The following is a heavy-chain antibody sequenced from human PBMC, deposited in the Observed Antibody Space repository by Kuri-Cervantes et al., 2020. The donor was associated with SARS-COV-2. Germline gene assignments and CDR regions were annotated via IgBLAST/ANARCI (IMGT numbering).Heavy chain of an antibody. CDR3: ARDRSDSSGYFDY. J-gene: IGHJ4*02. CDR1: GFTFSSYW. Sequence: GESLKISCAASGFTFSSYWMSWVRQAPGKGLEWVANIKQDGSEKYYVDSVKGRFTISRDNAKNSLYLQMNSLRAEDTAVYYCARDRSDSSGYFDYWGQGTLVTVSS. V-gene: IGHV3-7*01. D-gene: IGHD3-22*01. CDR2: IKQDGSEK.